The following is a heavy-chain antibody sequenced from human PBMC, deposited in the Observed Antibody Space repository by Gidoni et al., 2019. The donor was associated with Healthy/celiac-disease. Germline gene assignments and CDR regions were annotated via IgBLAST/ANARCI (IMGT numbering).Heavy chain of an antibody. J-gene: IGHJ4*02. CDR1: GGSASNAAYY. CDR2: VYYRGTT. D-gene: IGHD6-13*01. CDR3: ARDVRYSSSWSHFDF. V-gene: IGHV4-39*07. Sequence: QLHLQESGPRLVRPSETLSLTCTVSGGSASNAAYYWGWIRQSPGKGLEWIGTVYYRGTTYYNPSLKSRVTISPDTSQNQFSLRLSSVTAADTAVYYCARDVRYSSSWSHFDFWGQGTLVTVSS.